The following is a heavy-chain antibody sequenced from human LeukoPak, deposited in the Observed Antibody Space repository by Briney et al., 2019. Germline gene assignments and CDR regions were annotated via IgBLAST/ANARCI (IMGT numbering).Heavy chain of an antibody. Sequence: PSETLSLTCTVSGDSINTGDHYWRWIRQPPGKGLEWIGYIYHSGTTYYNPSLKSRVTISVDTSKNQFSLKLSSVTAADTAVYYCARAGISNYFDYWGQGTLVTVSS. CDR3: ARAGISNYFDY. CDR1: GDSINTGDHY. V-gene: IGHV4-30-4*08. CDR2: IYHSGTT. J-gene: IGHJ4*02. D-gene: IGHD2-15*01.